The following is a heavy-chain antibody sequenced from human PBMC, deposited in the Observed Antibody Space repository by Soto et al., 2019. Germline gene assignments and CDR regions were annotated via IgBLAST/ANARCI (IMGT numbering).Heavy chain of an antibody. Sequence: QEQMVESGGGVVQPGRSLRLSCVTTGFTFSRFGMHWVRQAPGKGLEWVAVISYDGKNIFYAGSVKGRFNISRDDSKNTLCLDMNNLRPEDTAVYYCAKDGRIAVAATGWLDPWGEGTLVTVSS. CDR3: AKDGRIAVAATGWLDP. CDR1: GFTFSRFG. D-gene: IGHD6-19*01. V-gene: IGHV3-30*18. J-gene: IGHJ5*02. CDR2: ISYDGKNI.